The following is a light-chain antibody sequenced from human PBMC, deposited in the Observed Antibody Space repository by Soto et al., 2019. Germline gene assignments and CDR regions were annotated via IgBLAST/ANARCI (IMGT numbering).Light chain of an antibody. J-gene: IGKJ5*01. V-gene: IGKV3-11*01. CDR3: QQRSVWPIT. Sequence: DIVLTQSPGTLSLSPGDRATLSCRASQSVSGTHLAWYQQKPGQSPRLLIYDASHRATGVPARFSGSGSGTDFTLTISSLEPEDFAVYYCQQRSVWPITFGQGTRLEIK. CDR2: DAS. CDR1: QSVSGTH.